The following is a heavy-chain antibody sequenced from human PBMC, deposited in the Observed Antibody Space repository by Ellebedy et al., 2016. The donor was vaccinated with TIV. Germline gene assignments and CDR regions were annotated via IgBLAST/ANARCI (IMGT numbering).Heavy chain of an antibody. V-gene: IGHV4-39*01. D-gene: IGHD3-10*01. CDR1: GGSISSSSYY. CDR2: IYYHGTT. Sequence: MPSETLSLTCTVSGGSISSSSYYWGWIRQPPGKGLEWIGSIYYHGTTYYNPSLKSRVTIFIDMSKNQISLKLSSVTAADTTVYYCARQVLVQSRTVLHSFDIWGQGTMVTVSS. J-gene: IGHJ3*02. CDR3: ARQVLVQSRTVLHSFDI.